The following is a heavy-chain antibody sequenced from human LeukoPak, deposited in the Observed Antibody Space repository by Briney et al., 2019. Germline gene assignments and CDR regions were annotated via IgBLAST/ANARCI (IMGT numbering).Heavy chain of an antibody. CDR1: GYIFTGYY. CDR3: ARVRYRLAETYIDY. V-gene: IGHV1-2*02. Sequence: ASVKVSCEASGYIFTGYYMHWVRQAPGQGLEWMGWTNPNSGDTNYAQKFQGRVTMTRDTSVSTAYMELSRLRSDDTAVYYCARVRYRLAETYIDYWGQGTLVTVSS. D-gene: IGHD3-16*01. CDR2: TNPNSGDT. J-gene: IGHJ4*02.